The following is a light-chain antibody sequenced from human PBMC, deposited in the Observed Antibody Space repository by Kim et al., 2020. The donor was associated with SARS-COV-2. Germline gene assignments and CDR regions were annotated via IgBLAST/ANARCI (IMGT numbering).Light chain of an antibody. Sequence: SYELTQPPSVSVSPAQTASITCSGDKLGDKYACWYQQKPGQSPVLVIYQDSKRPSGIPERFSGSNSGNTATLTISGTQAIDEADYYCQAWDSSTVVFGGGTQLTVL. CDR1: KLGDKY. V-gene: IGLV3-1*01. CDR2: QDS. CDR3: QAWDSSTVV. J-gene: IGLJ2*01.